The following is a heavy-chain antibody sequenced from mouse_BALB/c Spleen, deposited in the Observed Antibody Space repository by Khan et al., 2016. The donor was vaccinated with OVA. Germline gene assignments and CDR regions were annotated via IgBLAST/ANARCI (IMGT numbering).Heavy chain of an antibody. V-gene: IGHV14-3*02. J-gene: IGHJ3*01. CDR3: ASHYYGPFDY. CDR1: GFTIKDTY. Sequence: VQLQQSGAELVKPGASVKLSCTASGFTIKDTYMHWVKQSPEQGLEWIGRIDPANGNTKYDPNFQGQATITADTSSNTAYLQLRRLTSEDTAVYYCASHYYGPFDYWGQGTLVTVSA. CDR2: IDPANGNT. D-gene: IGHD1-2*01.